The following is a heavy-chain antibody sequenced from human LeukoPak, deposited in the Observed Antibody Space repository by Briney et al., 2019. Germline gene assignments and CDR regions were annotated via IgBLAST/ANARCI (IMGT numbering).Heavy chain of an antibody. V-gene: IGHV3-11*01. D-gene: IGHD3-10*01. J-gene: IGHJ4*02. CDR1: GFTFSDYY. CDR2: ISSSGSTI. CDR3: ARDGDYGSGSYEAFDY. Sequence: GGSLRLSCAASGFTFSDYYMSWIRQAPGKGLEWVSYISSSGSTIYYADSVKGRFTISRDNAKNSLYLQMNSLRAEDTAVYYCARDGDYGSGSYEAFDYWGQGTLVTVSS.